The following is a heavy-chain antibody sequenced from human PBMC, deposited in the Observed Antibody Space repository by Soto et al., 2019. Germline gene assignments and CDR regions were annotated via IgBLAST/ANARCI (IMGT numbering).Heavy chain of an antibody. CDR1: GYTFTSYG. CDR3: ARALGQQLFDH. V-gene: IGHV1-18*01. J-gene: IGHJ5*02. D-gene: IGHD6-13*01. Sequence: QVQLVQSGAEVKKPGASVKVSCKASGYTFTSYGISWVRQAPGQGLEWMGWINAYNGNKKYAQKLQGRVTMTTDTSTSTAHMELRSLRSAGTAVDYCARALGQQLFDHWGQGTLVTVSS. CDR2: INAYNGNK.